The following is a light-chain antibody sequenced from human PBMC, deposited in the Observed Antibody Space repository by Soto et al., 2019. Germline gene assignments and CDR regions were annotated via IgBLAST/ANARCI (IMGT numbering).Light chain of an antibody. Sequence: IVLTKSPATVSLSPMERATLFCMASQSVTSSSIAWHQQKPGQAPRLLIYGASSRATGIPDRFSASGSGTDFTLTISRLESEDSAVYYCQHYGSSPGLTFGGGTKVDIK. J-gene: IGKJ4*01. CDR3: QHYGSSPGLT. CDR1: QSVTSSS. V-gene: IGKV3-20*01. CDR2: GAS.